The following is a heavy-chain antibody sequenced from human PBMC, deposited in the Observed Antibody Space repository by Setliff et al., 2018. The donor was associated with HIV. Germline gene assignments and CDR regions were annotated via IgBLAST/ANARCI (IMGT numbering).Heavy chain of an antibody. Sequence: SETLSLTCAVYGGSFSGFYWSWIRQSPGKGLEWIGEINHSGSTNYNPSLKSRVTILGDTSKNQFSLKLSSVTAADTAVYYCARRAGSDYFTRFDYWGQGTLVTVSS. V-gene: IGHV4-34*01. CDR3: ARRAGSDYFTRFDY. D-gene: IGHD3-10*01. CDR2: INHSGST. CDR1: GGSFSGFY. J-gene: IGHJ4*02.